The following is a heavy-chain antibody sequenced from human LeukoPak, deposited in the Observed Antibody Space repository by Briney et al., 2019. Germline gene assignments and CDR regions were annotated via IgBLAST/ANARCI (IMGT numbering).Heavy chain of an antibody. CDR3: ARGIYYGWLGFDP. J-gene: IGHJ5*02. CDR2: IYYSGST. D-gene: IGHD4-17*01. CDR1: GGSISSSSYY. Sequence: PSETLSLTCTVSGGSISSSSYYWGWIRQPPGKGLEWIGSIYYSGSTYYNPSLKSRVTISVDTSKNQFSLKLSSVTAADTAVYYCARGIYYGWLGFDPWGQGTLVTVSS. V-gene: IGHV4-39*07.